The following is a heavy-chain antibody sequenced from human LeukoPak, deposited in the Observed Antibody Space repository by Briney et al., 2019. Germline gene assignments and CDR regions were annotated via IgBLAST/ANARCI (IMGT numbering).Heavy chain of an antibody. D-gene: IGHD3-3*01. CDR3: ARGATFLYGMDV. CDR1: GYTFTSYD. CDR2: MNPNSGNT. Sequence: ASVKVSCKASGYTFTSYDINWLRQATGQGLEWMGWMNPNSGNTGYAQKFQGRVTMTRNTSISTAYMELSSLRSEDTAVYYCARGATFLYGMDVWGQGTTVTVSS. V-gene: IGHV1-8*01. J-gene: IGHJ6*02.